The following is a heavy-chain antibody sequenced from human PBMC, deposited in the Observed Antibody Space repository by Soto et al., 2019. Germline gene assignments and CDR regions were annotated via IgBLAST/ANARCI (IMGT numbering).Heavy chain of an antibody. D-gene: IGHD2-15*01. CDR3: AKDQRNIVLSLDP. CDR2: IYYSGTT. Sequence: SETLSLTCAVSAYSISSSNWWGWIRQPPGKGLEWIGYIYYSGTTYYNPSLKSRVTMSVDTSKNQFSLKLTSVTAVDTAVYYCAKDQRNIVLSLDPWGQGTLVTVSS. CDR1: AYSISSSNW. J-gene: IGHJ5*02. V-gene: IGHV4-28*03.